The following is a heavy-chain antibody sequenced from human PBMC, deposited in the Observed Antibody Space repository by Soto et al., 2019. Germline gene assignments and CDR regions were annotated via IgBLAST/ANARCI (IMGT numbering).Heavy chain of an antibody. CDR2: ISGSGGST. CDR1: GFTFISYA. V-gene: IGHV3-23*01. J-gene: IGHJ4*02. Sequence: PGGSLRLSCAASGFTFISYAMSWVRQAPGKGLEWVSAISGSGGSTYYADSVKGRFTISRDNSKNTLYLQMNSLRAEDTAVYYCAPTPPELLTKLNVSSSVDSFAQRTLVTVSS. CDR3: APTPPELLTKLNVSSSVDS. D-gene: IGHD3-9*01.